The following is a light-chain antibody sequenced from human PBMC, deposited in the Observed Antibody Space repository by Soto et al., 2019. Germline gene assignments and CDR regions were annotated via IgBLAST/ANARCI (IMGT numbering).Light chain of an antibody. J-gene: IGLJ1*01. CDR1: SSDIGGYYY. CDR3: TSYSSSDIFYV. V-gene: IGLV2-14*01. Sequence: SVLTQPASVSGSPGQSIAISCTGTSSDIGGYYYVSWYQHHPGKAPKLLIYQVTNRPSRVSNRFSGSKSGNTASLTISGLHADDEADYYCTSYSSSDIFYVFGTGTKVTVL. CDR2: QVT.